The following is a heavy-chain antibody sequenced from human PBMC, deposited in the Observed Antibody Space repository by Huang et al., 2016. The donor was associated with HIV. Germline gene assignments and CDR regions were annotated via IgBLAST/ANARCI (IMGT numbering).Heavy chain of an antibody. CDR2: ITFDGLNK. V-gene: IGHV3-30*14. CDR1: GFTFRDHP. Sequence: QVQLVESGGGVVQPGRSLRLSCAVSGFTFRDHPMHWVRQAPGKGLEWVAVITFDGLNKSYADFVRGRFTISRDNSKNILYLQLNSLTPADTSIYYCARDTTTVAGLDFWGQGALVTVSS. CDR3: ARDTTTVAGLDF. D-gene: IGHD6-19*01. J-gene: IGHJ4*02.